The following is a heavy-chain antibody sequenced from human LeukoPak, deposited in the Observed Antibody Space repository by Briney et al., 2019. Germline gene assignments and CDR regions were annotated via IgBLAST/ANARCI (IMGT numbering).Heavy chain of an antibody. CDR1: GGSVSSGSYY. Sequence: PSETLSFTCTVSGGSVSSGSYYWSWIRQPPGKGLEWIGYIYYSGSTNYNPSLKSRVTISVDTSKNQFSLKLSSVTAADTAVYYCARENLYYDFWSGSSCDAFDIWGQGTMVTVSS. V-gene: IGHV4-61*01. CDR3: ARENLYYDFWSGSSCDAFDI. CDR2: IYYSGST. J-gene: IGHJ3*02. D-gene: IGHD3-3*01.